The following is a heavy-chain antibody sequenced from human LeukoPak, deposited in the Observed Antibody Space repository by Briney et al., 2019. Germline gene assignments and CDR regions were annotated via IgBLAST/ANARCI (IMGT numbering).Heavy chain of an antibody. V-gene: IGHV6-1*01. CDR1: GDSVSSNGAA. CDR3: ARDVGSGWSSFDY. Sequence: SQTLSLTCAISGDSVSSNGAAWNWIRQSPPRGLEWLGRTYYRSTWNNDYAVSVKSRITINPDASKNHFSLQLDTLTPEDTAVYYCARDVGSGWSSFDYWGQGTLVTVSS. CDR2: TYYRSTWNN. D-gene: IGHD6-19*01. J-gene: IGHJ4*02.